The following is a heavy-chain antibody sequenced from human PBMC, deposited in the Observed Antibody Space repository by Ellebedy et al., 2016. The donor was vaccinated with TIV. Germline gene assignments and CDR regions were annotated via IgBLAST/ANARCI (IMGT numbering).Heavy chain of an antibody. V-gene: IGHV3-74*01. D-gene: IGHD3-3*01. J-gene: IGHJ4*02. CDR1: GFTFSSYW. CDR2: INSDGSST. CDR3: ASLHYDFWSGYYTTAFDY. Sequence: GESLKISCAASGFTFSSYWMHWVRQAPGKGLVWVSRINSDGSSTSYADSVKGRFTISRDNAKNTLYLQMNSLRAEDTAVYYCASLHYDFWSGYYTTAFDYWGQGTLVTVSS.